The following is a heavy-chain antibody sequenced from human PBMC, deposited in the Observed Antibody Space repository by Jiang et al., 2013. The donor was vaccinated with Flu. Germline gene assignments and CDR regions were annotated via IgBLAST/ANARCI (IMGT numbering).Heavy chain of an antibody. Sequence: GTFSSYAISWVRQAPGQGLEWMGGIIPIFGTANYAQKFQGRVTITADESTSTAYMELSSLRSEDTAVYYCARDRPYSSGWRGVFDYWGQGTLVTVSS. V-gene: IGHV1-69*01. CDR1: GTFSSYA. J-gene: IGHJ4*02. D-gene: IGHD6-19*01. CDR3: ARDRPYSSGWRGVFDY. CDR2: IIPIFGTA.